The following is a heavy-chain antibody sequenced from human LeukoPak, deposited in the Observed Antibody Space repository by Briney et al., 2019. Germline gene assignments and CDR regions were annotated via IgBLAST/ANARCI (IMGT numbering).Heavy chain of an antibody. Sequence: QPGRSLRLSCAASGFTFDDYAMHWVRQAPGKGLEWVSGISWNSGSIGYADSVKGRFTISRDNAKNSLYLQMNSLRAEDTALYYCAKEEYSSSWYGAMTNWFDPWGQGTLVTVSS. V-gene: IGHV3-9*01. J-gene: IGHJ5*02. CDR1: GFTFDDYA. D-gene: IGHD6-13*01. CDR3: AKEEYSSSWYGAMTNWFDP. CDR2: ISWNSGSI.